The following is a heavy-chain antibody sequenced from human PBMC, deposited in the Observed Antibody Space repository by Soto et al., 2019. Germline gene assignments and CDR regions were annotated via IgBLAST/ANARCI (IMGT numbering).Heavy chain of an antibody. D-gene: IGHD2-15*01. J-gene: IGHJ4*02. CDR2: INHSGST. Sequence: QVQLQQWGAGLLKPSETLSLTCAVYGGSFSGYYWSWIRQPPGKGLEWIGEINHSGSTNYNPSLKSRVTISVDTSKNQFSLKLSSVTAADTAVYDCARGTDIVGYYFDYWGQGTLVTVSS. V-gene: IGHV4-34*01. CDR1: GGSFSGYY. CDR3: ARGTDIVGYYFDY.